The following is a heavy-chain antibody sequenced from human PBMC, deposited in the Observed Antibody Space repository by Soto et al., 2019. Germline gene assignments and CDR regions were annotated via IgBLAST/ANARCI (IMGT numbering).Heavy chain of an antibody. V-gene: IGHV4-59*08. D-gene: IGHD3-10*01. Sequence: QVQLQESGPGLVKPSETLSLTCTVSGGSITNYYCSWFRQPPGKGLEWIGYLNYDGYSAYNLSLKRRVTLSMDASKTQFSLMLESVTATDTAVYYCARHGFGPLPGLVDVWGPGTTVIVSS. J-gene: IGHJ6*02. CDR3: ARHGFGPLPGLVDV. CDR1: GGSITNYY. CDR2: LNYDGYS.